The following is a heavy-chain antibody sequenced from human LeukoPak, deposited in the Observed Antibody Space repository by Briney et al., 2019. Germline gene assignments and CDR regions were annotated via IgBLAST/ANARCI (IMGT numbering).Heavy chain of an antibody. CDR3: ASKRIYGDGCFQH. CDR2: IYYSGST. J-gene: IGHJ1*01. Sequence: PSETLSLTCTVSGGSISSYYWSWIRQPPGKGLEWIGYIYYSGSTNYNPSLKSRVTISVDTSKNQFSLKLSSVTAADTAVYYCASKRIYGDGCFQHWGQGTLVTVSS. CDR1: GGSISSYY. D-gene: IGHD4-17*01. V-gene: IGHV4-59*01.